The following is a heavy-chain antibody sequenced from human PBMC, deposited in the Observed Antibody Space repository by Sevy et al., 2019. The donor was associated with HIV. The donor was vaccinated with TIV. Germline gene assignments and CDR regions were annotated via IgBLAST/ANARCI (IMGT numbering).Heavy chain of an antibody. V-gene: IGHV4-34*01. CDR3: AGRAVVVAATGRNWFDP. Sequence: SETLSLTCAVYGGSLSGYYWSWIRQPPGKGLEWIGEINHSGSTNYNPSLKSRVTISVDTSKNQFSLRLSSVTAADTAVYYCAGRAVVVAATGRNWFDPWGQGTLVTVSS. CDR2: INHSGST. CDR1: GGSLSGYY. J-gene: IGHJ5*02. D-gene: IGHD2-15*01.